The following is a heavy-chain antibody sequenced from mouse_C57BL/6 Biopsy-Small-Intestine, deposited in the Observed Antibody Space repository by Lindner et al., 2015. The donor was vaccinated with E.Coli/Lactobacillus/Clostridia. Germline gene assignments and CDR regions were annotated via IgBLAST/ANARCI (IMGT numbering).Heavy chain of an antibody. J-gene: IGHJ2*01. CDR1: GFNIKDYY. V-gene: IGHV14-2*01. Sequence: VQLQESGAEVVKPGASVKLSCTGSGFNIKDYYVHWVRQRTEQGLEWLGRVDPEDDETKYAPKFQGMATITADTSSNTAYLQLSSLTSEDSAVYFCAPFITTVDYYFDHWGQGTTLTVSS. CDR3: APFITTVDYYFDH. CDR2: VDPEDDET. D-gene: IGHD1-1*01.